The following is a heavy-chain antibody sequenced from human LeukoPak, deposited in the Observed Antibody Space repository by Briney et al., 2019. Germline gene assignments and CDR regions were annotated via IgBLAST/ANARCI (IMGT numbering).Heavy chain of an antibody. V-gene: IGHV1-69*01. J-gene: IGHJ4*02. CDR2: IIPIFGTA. Sequence: SVKVPCKASGGTFSSYAISWVRQAPGQGLEWMGGIIPIFGTANYAQKFQGRVTITADESTSTAYMELSSLRSEDTAVYYCARERESGSYHFDYWGQGTLVTVSS. D-gene: IGHD1-26*01. CDR3: ARERESGSYHFDY. CDR1: GGTFSSYA.